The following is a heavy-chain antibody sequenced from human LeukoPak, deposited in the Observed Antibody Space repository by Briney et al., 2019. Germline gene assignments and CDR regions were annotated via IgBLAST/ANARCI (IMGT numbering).Heavy chain of an antibody. V-gene: IGHV1-8*01. CDR3: ARTPPKGDIDY. J-gene: IGHJ4*02. Sequence: ASVKVSCKASGYTFTSYDINWVRQATGQGLEWLGWMSASSGNTGYAQKFQGRVSMTRATSISTAYLELSSLTFEDTAVYYCARTPPKGDIDYCGQGTLVTVSS. CDR1: GYTFTSYD. D-gene: IGHD2-21*02. CDR2: MSASSGNT.